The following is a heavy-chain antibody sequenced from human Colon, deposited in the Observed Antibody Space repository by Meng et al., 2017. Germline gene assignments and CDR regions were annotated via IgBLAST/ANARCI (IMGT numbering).Heavy chain of an antibody. D-gene: IGHD1-26*01. CDR1: GASVSSGNHY. CDR2: VDYSGST. J-gene: IGHJ4*02. V-gene: IGHV4-61*01. Sequence: VQLPGQGPGLLGPSGTLSLTCTVSGASVSSGNHYWSWIRQPPGKGLEYIAYVDYSGSTHYNPSLKSRVTMSVDTSKKQLSLKLSSVTAADTAVYYCAGGPWEFDYWGQGTLVTVSS. CDR3: AGGPWEFDY.